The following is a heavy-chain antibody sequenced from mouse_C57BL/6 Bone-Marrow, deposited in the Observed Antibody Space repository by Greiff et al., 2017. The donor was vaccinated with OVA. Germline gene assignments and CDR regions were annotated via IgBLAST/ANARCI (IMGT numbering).Heavy chain of an antibody. V-gene: IGHV1-72*01. J-gene: IGHJ4*01. CDR3: ARWRLRRGAGAMDY. D-gene: IGHD2-4*01. Sequence: QVQLQQPGAELVKPGASVKLSCKASGYTFTSYWMHWVKQRPGRGLEWIGRIDPNSGGTKYNEKFKSKATLTVDKPSSTAYMQISSLTSEDSAVYYCARWRLRRGAGAMDYWGQGTSVTVSS. CDR1: GYTFTSYW. CDR2: IDPNSGGT.